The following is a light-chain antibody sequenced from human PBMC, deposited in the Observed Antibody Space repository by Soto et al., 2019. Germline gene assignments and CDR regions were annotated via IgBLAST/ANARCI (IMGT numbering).Light chain of an antibody. CDR3: CSHAGTNNFYV. CDR1: SSDVGGYNY. J-gene: IGLJ1*01. CDR2: EVN. V-gene: IGLV2-8*01. Sequence: QSVLTQPPSASGSPGQSVTISCTGTSSDVGGYNYVSWYQQHPGKAPKLMIYEVNKRPSGVPERFSGSKSGNTASLTVSGLQAEDEADYYSCSHAGTNNFYVFGTVTKVTDL.